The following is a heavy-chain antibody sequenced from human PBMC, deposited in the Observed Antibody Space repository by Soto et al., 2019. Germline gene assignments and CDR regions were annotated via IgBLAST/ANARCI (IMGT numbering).Heavy chain of an antibody. CDR2: VSGSGAST. CDR3: AKGRDLWFGESRGAFDI. D-gene: IGHD3-10*01. V-gene: IGHV3-23*01. J-gene: IGHJ3*02. CDR1: GFSFSSYA. Sequence: EVQLLESGGGLVQPGGSLRLSCAASGFSFSSYAMSWVRQAPGKGLEWVSGVSGSGASTYYADSVKGRFTISRDNSKNTLYLQMNSLRAEDTAVYYCAKGRDLWFGESRGAFDIWGQGTMVTVSS.